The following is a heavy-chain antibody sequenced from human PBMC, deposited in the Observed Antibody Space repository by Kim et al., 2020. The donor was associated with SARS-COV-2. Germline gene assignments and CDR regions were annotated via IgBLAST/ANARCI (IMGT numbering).Heavy chain of an antibody. J-gene: IGHJ6*02. CDR2: ITSYNGNT. D-gene: IGHD5-12*01. CDR1: GYTFTSYG. CDR3: ARDSYIVSRTGPTLHYGMDV. Sequence: ASVKVSCKASGYTFTSYGISWVRQAPGQGLEWMGWITSYNGNTNYAQKFQGRVTMTTDTSTSTVYMEVRSLRSDDTAVYYCARDSYIVSRTGPTLHYGMDVWGQGTTVTVS. V-gene: IGHV1-18*01.